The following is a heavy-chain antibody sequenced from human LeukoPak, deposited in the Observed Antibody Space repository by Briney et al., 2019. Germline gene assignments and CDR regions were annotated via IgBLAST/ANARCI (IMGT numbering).Heavy chain of an antibody. J-gene: IGHJ4*02. D-gene: IGHD3-3*01. CDR3: ARVTDFWNEYYDSYLDS. CDR2: VNYSGNT. Sequence: PSETLSLTCSVSGGSIRGNYWSWIRQTQGKGLEWIGEVNYSGNTNYNPSVKSRVAISVDMSKNHLSLTMNSVTAADTAVYYCARVTDFWNEYYDSYLDSWGQGALVIVSS. V-gene: IGHV4-34*01. CDR1: GGSIRGNY.